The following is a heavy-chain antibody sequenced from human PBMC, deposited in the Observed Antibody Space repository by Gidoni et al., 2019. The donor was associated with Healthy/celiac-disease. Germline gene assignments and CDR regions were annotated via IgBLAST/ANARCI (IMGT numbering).Heavy chain of an antibody. V-gene: IGHV1-46*02. CDR1: GYTFNSYY. J-gene: IGHJ6*02. D-gene: IGHD2-2*01. Sequence: QVQLVKSGAEVKKPGASVKVSCKASGYTFNSYYMHWVRQAPGQGLEGMGIINPSGGSTSYAQKFHGRVTMTKYTSTSTFYMELSSLRSEDTAVYYCASELDAVVPAANYYYYGIDVWGQGTTVTVSS. CDR3: ASELDAVVPAANYYYYGIDV. CDR2: INPSGGST.